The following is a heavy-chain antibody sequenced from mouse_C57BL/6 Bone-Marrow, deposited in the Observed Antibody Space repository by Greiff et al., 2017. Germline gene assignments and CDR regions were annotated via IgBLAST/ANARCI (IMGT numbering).Heavy chain of an antibody. CDR3: TREGVFYYDYDEGFAY. CDR2: ISSGGDYI. Sequence: VQLKESGEGLVKPGGSLKLSCAASGFTFSSYAMSWVRQTPEKRLEWVAYISSGGDYIYYADTVKGRFTISRDNARNTLYLQMSSLKSEDTAMYYCTREGVFYYDYDEGFAYWGQGTLVTVSA. V-gene: IGHV5-9-1*02. D-gene: IGHD2-4*01. J-gene: IGHJ3*01. CDR1: GFTFSSYA.